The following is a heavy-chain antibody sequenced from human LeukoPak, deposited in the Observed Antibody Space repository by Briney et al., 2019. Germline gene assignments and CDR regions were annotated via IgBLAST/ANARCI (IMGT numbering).Heavy chain of an antibody. V-gene: IGHV1-69*05. CDR2: IIPIFGTA. CDR1: GGTFSSYA. J-gene: IGHJ4*02. D-gene: IGHD4-11*01. CDR3: ARGKWPSLYRFFDY. Sequence: GASVKVSCKASGGTFSSYAISWVRQAPGQGLEWMGGIIPIFGTANYAQKFQGRVTITTDESTSTAYMELSSLRSEDTAVYYCARGKWPSLYRFFDYLGQGTLVTVSS.